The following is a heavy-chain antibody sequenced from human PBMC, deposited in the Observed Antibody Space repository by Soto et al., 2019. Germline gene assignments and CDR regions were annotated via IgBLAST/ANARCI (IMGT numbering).Heavy chain of an antibody. Sequence: GGSLRLSCAASGFTFSSYAMHWVRQAPGKGLEWVAVISYDGSNKYYADSVKGRFTISRDNSKNTLYLQMNSLRAEDTAVYYCARGAYDNSGYYYYYYYYGMDVWGQGTTVTVSS. V-gene: IGHV3-30-3*01. J-gene: IGHJ6*02. CDR2: ISYDGSNK. CDR3: ARGAYDNSGYYYYYYYYGMDV. D-gene: IGHD3-22*01. CDR1: GFTFSSYA.